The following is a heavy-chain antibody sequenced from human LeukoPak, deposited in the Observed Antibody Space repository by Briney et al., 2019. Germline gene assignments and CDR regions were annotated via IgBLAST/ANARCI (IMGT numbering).Heavy chain of an antibody. CDR1: GDSISGNY. D-gene: IGHD4-17*01. CDR3: ARSPVTTGYYFDY. CDR2: IYYSGST. J-gene: IGHJ4*02. V-gene: IGHV4-59*01. Sequence: SETLSLTCSVSGDSISGNYWSWMRQPPGQGLEWIGYIYYSGSTKYNPSLKSRVTMSVDTSKNQFSLNLRSVTAADTAVYYCARSPVTTGYYFDYWGQGTLVTVSS.